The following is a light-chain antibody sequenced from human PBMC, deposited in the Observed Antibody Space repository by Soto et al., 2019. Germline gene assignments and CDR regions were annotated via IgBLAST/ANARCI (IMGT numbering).Light chain of an antibody. Sequence: DSLMTQSPCTLSESVRDRPILTCRASQSISSWLAWYQQKPGKAPKLLIYKASSLESGVPSRFSGSGSGTEFTLTISSLQPDDFATYYCQQYNRSSITFGQGTRLEIK. J-gene: IGKJ5*01. CDR1: QSISSW. CDR2: KAS. V-gene: IGKV1-5*03. CDR3: QQYNRSSIT.